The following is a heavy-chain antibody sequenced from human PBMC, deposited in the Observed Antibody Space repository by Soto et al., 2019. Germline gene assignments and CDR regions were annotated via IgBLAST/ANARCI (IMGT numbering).Heavy chain of an antibody. V-gene: IGHV3-7*01. CDR3: ARDLLSSSWYGLVYFQH. Sequence: LSLTCAASGFTFSSYWMSWVRQAPGKGLEWVANIKQDGSEKYYVDSVKGRFTISRDNAKNSLYLQMNSLRAEDTAVYYCARDLLSSSWYGLVYFQHWGQGTLVTVSS. CDR1: GFTFSSYW. CDR2: IKQDGSEK. J-gene: IGHJ1*01. D-gene: IGHD6-13*01.